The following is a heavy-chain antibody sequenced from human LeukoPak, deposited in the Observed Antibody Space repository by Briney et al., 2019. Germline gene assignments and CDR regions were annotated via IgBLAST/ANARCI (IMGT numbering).Heavy chain of an antibody. V-gene: IGHV4-59*01. Sequence: PSETLSLTCTVSGGSISSYYWSWIRQPPGKGLEWIGYIYYSGSTNYNPSLKSRVTISVDTSKNQFSLKLSSVTAADTAVYYCARVNSSWVYYCGMDVWGQGTTVTVSS. D-gene: IGHD6-13*01. J-gene: IGHJ6*02. CDR2: IYYSGST. CDR3: ARVNSSWVYYCGMDV. CDR1: GGSISSYY.